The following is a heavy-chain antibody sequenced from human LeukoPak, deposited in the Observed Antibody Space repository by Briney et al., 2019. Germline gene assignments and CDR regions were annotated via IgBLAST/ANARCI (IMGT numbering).Heavy chain of an antibody. CDR2: ISGSGRTT. CDR1: GFTFSTST. Sequence: PGGSLRLSCAASGFTFSTSTMHWVRQAPGKGLEWVSGISGSGRTTYYADSVKGRFTISRDNSKNTLFVQMNSLRAEDTAVYYCAKDRRELDVFDIWGQGTMVTVSS. J-gene: IGHJ3*02. V-gene: IGHV3-23*01. CDR3: AKDRRELDVFDI.